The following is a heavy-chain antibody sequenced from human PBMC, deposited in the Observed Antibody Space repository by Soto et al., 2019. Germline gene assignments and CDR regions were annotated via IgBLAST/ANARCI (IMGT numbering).Heavy chain of an antibody. CDR3: ARSRYFDWLMFY. D-gene: IGHD3-9*01. V-gene: IGHV3-48*01. J-gene: IGHJ4*02. Sequence: GGSLRLSCAASGFIFSSYTMNWVRQAPGKGLEWVSYISGSSSTIYYADSVKGRFTVSRDNANNSLYLQMNSLRAEDTAVYYCARSRYFDWLMFYWGQGTPVTVSS. CDR1: GFIFSSYT. CDR2: ISGSSSTI.